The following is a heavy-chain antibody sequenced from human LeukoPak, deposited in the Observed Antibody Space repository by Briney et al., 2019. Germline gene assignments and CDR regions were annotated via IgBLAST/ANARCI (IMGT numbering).Heavy chain of an antibody. D-gene: IGHD1-26*01. CDR3: ARVRYSGSFRAFDI. Sequence: SETLSLTCTVSGGSISSYYWSWIRQPAGKGLEWIGRIYTSGSTNYNPSLKSRVTMSVDTSKNQFSLKLSSVTAADTAVYYCARVRYSGSFRAFDIWGQGTMGTVSS. J-gene: IGHJ3*02. CDR2: IYTSGST. V-gene: IGHV4-4*07. CDR1: GGSISSYY.